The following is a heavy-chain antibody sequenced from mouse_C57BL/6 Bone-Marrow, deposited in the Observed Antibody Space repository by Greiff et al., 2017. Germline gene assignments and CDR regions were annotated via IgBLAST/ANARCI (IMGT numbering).Heavy chain of an antibody. CDR1: EYDFTSHD. D-gene: IGHD1-1*01. J-gene: IGHJ3*01. CDR3: ASTTVVAPY. V-gene: IGHV5-2*01. Sequence: EVMLVESGGGLVQPGESLKLSCESTEYDFTSHDMSWVRTTPEKRLELVAAINSDGGSTYYPDTMERRFIIARDNTKKTLYLQMSSLRSEDTALYYCASTTVVAPYWGQGTLVTVSA. CDR2: INSDGGST.